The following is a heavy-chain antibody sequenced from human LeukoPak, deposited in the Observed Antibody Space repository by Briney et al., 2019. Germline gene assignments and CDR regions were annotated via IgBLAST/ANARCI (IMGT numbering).Heavy chain of an antibody. CDR1: GGSFSGYY. Sequence: SETLSLTCAVYGGSFSGYYWSWIRQPLGKGLEWIGEINHSGSTNYNPSLKSRVTISVDTSKNQFSLKLRSVTAADTAVYYCAREPYYYDTSGYLDYWGQGTLVTVSS. V-gene: IGHV4-34*01. CDR3: AREPYYYDTSGYLDY. CDR2: INHSGST. D-gene: IGHD3-22*01. J-gene: IGHJ4*02.